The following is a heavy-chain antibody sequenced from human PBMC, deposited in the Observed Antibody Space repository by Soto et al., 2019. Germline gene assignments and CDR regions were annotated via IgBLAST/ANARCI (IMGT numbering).Heavy chain of an antibody. CDR1: GFTFSSYA. CDR3: AKEGVTRWLVNAYFDY. CDR2: ISGSGGST. V-gene: IGHV3-23*01. J-gene: IGHJ4*02. D-gene: IGHD6-19*01. Sequence: EVQLLESGGGLVQPGGSLRLSCAASGFTFSSYAMSWVRQAPGKGLEWVSAISGSGGSTYYADSVKGRFTISRDNSKNTLYLQMNSLRAEDTAVYYCAKEGVTRWLVNAYFDYWGQGTLVTVSS.